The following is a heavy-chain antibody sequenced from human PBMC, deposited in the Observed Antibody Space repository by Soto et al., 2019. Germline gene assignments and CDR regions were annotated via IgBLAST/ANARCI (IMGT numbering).Heavy chain of an antibody. CDR3: AREIRGGVGATGEWWFDP. Sequence: QVQLVQSGAEVKKPGSSVKVSCKASGGTFSSYAISWVRQAPGQGLEWMGGIIPIFGTANYAQKFQGRVTITADESTSTAYMELSSLRSEDTAVYYCAREIRGGVGATGEWWFDPWGQGTLVTVSS. V-gene: IGHV1-69*01. CDR1: GGTFSSYA. CDR2: IIPIFGTA. D-gene: IGHD1-26*01. J-gene: IGHJ5*02.